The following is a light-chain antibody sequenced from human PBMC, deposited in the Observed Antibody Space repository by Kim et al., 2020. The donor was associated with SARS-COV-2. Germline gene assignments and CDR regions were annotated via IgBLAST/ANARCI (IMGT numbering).Light chain of an antibody. J-gene: IGKJ2*01. CDR2: QAS. V-gene: IGKV1-5*03. Sequence: SASVGDRVTITCRASQIINTFLTWYQQKPGKAPDLLIYQASSLQIGVPSRFSGSGSGTEFTLTINSLQPDDFATYHCQHYNRFPYTFGQGTKLEI. CDR3: QHYNRFPYT. CDR1: QIINTF.